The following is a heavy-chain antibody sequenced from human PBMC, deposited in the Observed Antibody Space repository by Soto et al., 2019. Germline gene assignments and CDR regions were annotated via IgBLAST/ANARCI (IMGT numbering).Heavy chain of an antibody. CDR2: IWYDGSDK. Sequence: GGSLRLSCAASGFTLSNYGMHWVRQAPGKGLEWLAVIWYDGSDKYYADSVKGRFTISRDNSKNTLYLQMNSLRPEDTAVYYCAYGTPSYYFDYWGQGTLVTVSS. CDR1: GFTLSNYG. CDR3: AYGTPSYYFDY. D-gene: IGHD3-10*01. V-gene: IGHV3-33*01. J-gene: IGHJ4*02.